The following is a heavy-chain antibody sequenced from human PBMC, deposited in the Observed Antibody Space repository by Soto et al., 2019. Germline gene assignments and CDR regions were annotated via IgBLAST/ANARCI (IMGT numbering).Heavy chain of an antibody. CDR2: ISSSSSYI. J-gene: IGHJ5*02. Sequence: GGSLRLSCAASGFTFSSYSMNWVRQAPGKGLEWVSSISSSSSYIYYADSVKGRFTISRDNAKNSLYLQMNSLRAEDTDVYYCARGVDYYDSSGYYSNNWFDPWGQGTLVTVSS. CDR1: GFTFSSYS. V-gene: IGHV3-21*01. D-gene: IGHD3-22*01. CDR3: ARGVDYYDSSGYYSNNWFDP.